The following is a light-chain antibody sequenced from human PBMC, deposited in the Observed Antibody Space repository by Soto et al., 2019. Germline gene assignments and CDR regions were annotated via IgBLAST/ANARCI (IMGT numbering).Light chain of an antibody. CDR2: DVS. CDR1: SSDVGGYNY. V-gene: IGLV2-14*03. CDR3: SSYTIFNTFVHVL. Sequence: QSALTQPASVSGSPGQSITISCTGTSSDVGGYNYVSWYQQHPGIAPKLIIYDVSNRPSGVSNRFSGSKSGNTASLTISGLQAEDEADYYCSSYTIFNTFVHVLFGGGTKVTVL. J-gene: IGLJ2*01.